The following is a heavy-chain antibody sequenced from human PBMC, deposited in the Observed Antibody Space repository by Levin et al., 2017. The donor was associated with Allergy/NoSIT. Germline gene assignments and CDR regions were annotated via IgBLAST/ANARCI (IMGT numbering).Heavy chain of an antibody. J-gene: IGHJ4*02. Sequence: GGSLRLSCAASGFTFDDYAMHWVRQAPGKGLEWVSGISWNSGSIGYADSVKGRFTISRDNAKNSLYLQMNSLRAEDTALYYCALDPQDTAMPTGDYWGQGTLVTVSS. CDR2: ISWNSGSI. CDR1: GFTFDDYA. D-gene: IGHD5-18*01. CDR3: ALDPQDTAMPTGDY. V-gene: IGHV3-9*01.